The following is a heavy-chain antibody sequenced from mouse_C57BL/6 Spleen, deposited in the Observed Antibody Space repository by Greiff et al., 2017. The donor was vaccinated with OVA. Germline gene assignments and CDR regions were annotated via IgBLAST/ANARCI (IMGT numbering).Heavy chain of an antibody. CDR1: VYSITSGYY. J-gene: IGHJ4*01. Sequence: EVQLQQSGPGLVKPSQSLSLTCSVTVYSITSGYYWNWIRQFPGNKLEWMGYISYDGSNNYNPSLKNRISITRDTSKNQFFLKLNSVTTEDTATYYCARRDYDGYAMDYWGQGTSVTVSS. CDR3: ARRDYDGYAMDY. CDR2: ISYDGSN. D-gene: IGHD2-4*01. V-gene: IGHV3-6*01.